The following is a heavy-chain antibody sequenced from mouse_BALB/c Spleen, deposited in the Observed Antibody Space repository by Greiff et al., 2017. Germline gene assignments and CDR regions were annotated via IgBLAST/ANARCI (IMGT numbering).Heavy chain of an antibody. CDR1: GYTFTAYE. J-gene: IGHJ3*01. CDR2: IDPETGGT. CDR3: AAFSAY. V-gene: IGHV1-15*01. Sequence: VKLQESGAELVRPGASVTLSCKASGYTFTAYEMHWVKQTPVHGLEWIGAIDPETGGTAYNQKFKGTATLTADKSSSTAYMELRSLTSEGSAVYYCAAFSAYWGQGTLVTVAA.